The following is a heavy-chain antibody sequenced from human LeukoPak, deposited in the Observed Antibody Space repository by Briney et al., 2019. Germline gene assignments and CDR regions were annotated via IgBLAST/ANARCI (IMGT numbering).Heavy chain of an antibody. D-gene: IGHD3-22*01. Sequence: GGSLRLSCAASGFTFRSYAMHWVRQAPGKGLEWVAVITYDGSNEYYADSVKGRFTISRDNSKNTVHLQMNSLRGDDTAVYYCAKDRIVGPMIVVVGGAFDIWGQGTMVTVSS. CDR2: ITYDGSNE. CDR1: GFTFRSYA. V-gene: IGHV3-30-3*01. J-gene: IGHJ3*02. CDR3: AKDRIVGPMIVVVGGAFDI.